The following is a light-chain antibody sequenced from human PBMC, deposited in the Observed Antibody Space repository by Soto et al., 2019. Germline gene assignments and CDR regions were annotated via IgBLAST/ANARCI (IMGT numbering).Light chain of an antibody. CDR3: QHYGRSPFT. V-gene: IGKV3-20*01. CDR1: QSVSSNN. Sequence: EIVLTQSPGTLSLSPGERATLSCRASQSVSSNNLAWYQQRPGQAPRVVIYGASTRATGIPARFSGSGSGTYFTLTIGSLEPEGFAAYYCQHYGRSPFTFGPGTIVDSK. J-gene: IGKJ3*01. CDR2: GAS.